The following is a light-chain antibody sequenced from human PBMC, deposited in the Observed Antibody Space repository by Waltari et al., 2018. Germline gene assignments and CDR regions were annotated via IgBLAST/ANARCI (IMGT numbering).Light chain of an antibody. V-gene: IGLV1-44*01. J-gene: IGLJ2*01. Sequence: QSVLTQPPSASGTPGQRVTISCSGSSSNIGSNPVNWYQQLPGTAPKLLIYSNNQRASGGPDRFSGSKSGTSASLAISGLQSEDEADYYCAAWDDSLNGVVFGGGTKLTVL. CDR1: SSNIGSNP. CDR3: AAWDDSLNGVV. CDR2: SNN.